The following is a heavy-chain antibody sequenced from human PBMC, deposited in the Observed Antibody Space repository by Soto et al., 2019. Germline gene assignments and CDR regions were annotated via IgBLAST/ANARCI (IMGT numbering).Heavy chain of an antibody. CDR1: GFTFSSYA. J-gene: IGHJ4*02. CDR2: ISSNGGST. Sequence: TSETLSLSCSASGFTFSSYAMHWFRQAPGKGLEYVSAISSNGGSTYYADSVKGRFTISRDNSKNTLYLQMSSLRAEDTAVYYCVSAYYDILTGYYSDYWGQGTLVTVSS. CDR3: VSAYYDILTGYYSDY. V-gene: IGHV3-64D*06. D-gene: IGHD3-9*01.